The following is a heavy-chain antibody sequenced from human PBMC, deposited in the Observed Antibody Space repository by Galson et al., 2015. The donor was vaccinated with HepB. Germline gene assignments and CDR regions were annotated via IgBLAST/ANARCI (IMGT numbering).Heavy chain of an antibody. V-gene: IGHV3-48*03. J-gene: IGHJ4*02. Sequence: SLRLSCAASGFAFILHDMSRVRQAPGKKLEWISYISGRDSSTHYADSVKGRFTISRDNAKDSVYLQMDSLTVEDTATYYCVKGHFEDWGQGTLVTVST. CDR2: ISGRDSST. CDR3: VKGHFED. CDR1: GFAFILHD.